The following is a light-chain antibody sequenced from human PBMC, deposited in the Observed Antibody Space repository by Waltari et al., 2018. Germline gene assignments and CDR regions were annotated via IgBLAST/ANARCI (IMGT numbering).Light chain of an antibody. V-gene: IGLV1-47*01. CDR2: GNN. CDR1: SFNIGNNY. CDR3: AAWDDSLSGWL. Sequence: QSVLTQPPSASGTPGQRVTISCSGSSFNIGNNYVYWYQQFPGTAPKLLIYGNNQRPSGVPDRFSDSNSVTSASLAISGLRSDDEADYFCAAWDDSLSGWLFGGGTKLTVL. J-gene: IGLJ3*02.